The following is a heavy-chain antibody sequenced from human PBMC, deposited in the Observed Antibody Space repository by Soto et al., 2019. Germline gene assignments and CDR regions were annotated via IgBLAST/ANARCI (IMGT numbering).Heavy chain of an antibody. J-gene: IGHJ2*01. CDR2: VYYSGST. D-gene: IGHD1-26*01. CDR1: GGFVSSGNYY. V-gene: IGHV4-61*01. Sequence: QVQLRESGPGLVKPSETLSLTCTVSGGFVSSGNYYWSWIRQPPGKELEWIGYVYYSGSTNYNPPLKSRVTISLDTSKNQFSLKLNSVTAADTAVYYCARLPRARNADPRRPLGYFDLWGRGTLVTVSS. CDR3: ARLPRARNADPRRPLGYFDL.